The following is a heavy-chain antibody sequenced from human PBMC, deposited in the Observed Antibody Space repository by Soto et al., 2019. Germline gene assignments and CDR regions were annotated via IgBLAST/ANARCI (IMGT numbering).Heavy chain of an antibody. Sequence: ASAELSCKACGYMLTGNYMHWVRQATGQGLEWMGWINPNSGDTNYTQKFQGWVTMTRDTSISTAYMELSRLRSDDTAVYYCATSRISIAVDRETEYYLDFWGQGT. CDR2: INPNSGDT. V-gene: IGHV1-2*04. D-gene: IGHD6-19*01. CDR1: GYMLTGNY. J-gene: IGHJ4*02. CDR3: ATSRISIAVDRETEYYLDF.